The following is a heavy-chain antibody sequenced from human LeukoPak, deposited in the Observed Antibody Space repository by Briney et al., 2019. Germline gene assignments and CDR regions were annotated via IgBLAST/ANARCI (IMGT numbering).Heavy chain of an antibody. J-gene: IGHJ5*02. CDR3: ARDSLLPILRYFPFDP. V-gene: IGHV3-7*03. CDR1: GFTFSNYW. CDR2: IKQDESEK. D-gene: IGHD3-9*01. Sequence: GGSLRLSRSASGFTFSNYWMSWVRQAPGKGLEWVANIKQDESEKYYVDSVKGRFTISRDNAKSSLYLQMNSLKAEDTAVYYCARDSLLPILRYFPFDPWGQGTLVTVSS.